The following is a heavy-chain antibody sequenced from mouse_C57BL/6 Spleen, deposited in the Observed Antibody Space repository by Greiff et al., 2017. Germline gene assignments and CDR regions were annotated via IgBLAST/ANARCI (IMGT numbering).Heavy chain of an antibody. V-gene: IGHV1-82*01. CDR1: GYAFSSSW. CDR3: ARSGPYAMDD. J-gene: IGHJ4*01. CDR2: IYPGDGDT. Sequence: VQLQQSGPELVKPGASVKISCKASGYAFSSSWMNWVKQRPGKGLEWIGRIYPGDGDTNYNGKFKGKATLTADKSSSTAYMQLSSLTSEDSAVCFCARSGPYAMDDWGQGTSVTVSS.